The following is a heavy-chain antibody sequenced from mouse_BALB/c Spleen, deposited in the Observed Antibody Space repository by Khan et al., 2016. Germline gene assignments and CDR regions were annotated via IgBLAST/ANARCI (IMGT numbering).Heavy chain of an antibody. J-gene: IGHJ3*01. CDR2: IWAGGST. CDR3: ARGGSSLAY. Sequence: QVQLKESGPGLVAPSQSLSITCTVSEFSLTSYGVHWVRQPPGKGLEWLGVIWAGGSTNYNSALMSRLSISKDNSKSQVFLKMNSLQTDDTAMYYCARGGSSLAYWGQGTLVTVSA. CDR1: EFSLTSYG. V-gene: IGHV2-9*02. D-gene: IGHD1-1*01.